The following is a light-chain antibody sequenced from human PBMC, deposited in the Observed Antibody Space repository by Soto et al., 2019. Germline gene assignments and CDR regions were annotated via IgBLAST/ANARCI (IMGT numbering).Light chain of an antibody. CDR2: EVS. J-gene: IGLJ3*02. CDR1: SSDVGGYNY. Sequence: QSALTQPPSASGSPGQSVTISCIGTSSDVGGYNYVSWYQQHPGKAPKLIISEVSKRPSGVPDRFSGSKSGNTASLTVSGLQAEDEADYFCSSYAGSNDLGFGGGTKLTVL. CDR3: SSYAGSNDLG. V-gene: IGLV2-8*01.